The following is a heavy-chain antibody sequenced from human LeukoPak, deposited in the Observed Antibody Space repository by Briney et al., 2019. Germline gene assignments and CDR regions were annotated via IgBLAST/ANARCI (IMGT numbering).Heavy chain of an antibody. CDR1: GYTLTSDY. J-gene: IGHJ4*02. CDR3: VRDNKSGFSSVWTLDY. D-gene: IGHD3-22*01. CDR2: INASGGST. V-gene: IGHV1-46*01. Sequence: ASVKVSCKASGYTLTSDYKHRVRQAPGQGVEGRGIINASGGSTSYAQKFKGRVTMTMDTSTSNVYMELSTLRYEDTAGFYCVRDNKSGFSSVWTLDYGREETLVTVS.